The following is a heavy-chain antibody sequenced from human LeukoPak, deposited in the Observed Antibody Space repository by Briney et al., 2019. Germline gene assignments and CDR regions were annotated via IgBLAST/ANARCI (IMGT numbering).Heavy chain of an antibody. D-gene: IGHD2/OR15-2a*01. CDR1: GFTFSSYS. Sequence: PGGSLRLSCAASGFTFSSYSMNWVRQAPGKGLEWVSSISSSSSYIYYADSVKGRFTISRDNAKNSLCLQMNSLRAEDTAVYYCASSTRDETFDYWGRGTLVTVSS. CDR3: ASSTRDETFDY. CDR2: ISSSSSYI. J-gene: IGHJ4*02. V-gene: IGHV3-21*01.